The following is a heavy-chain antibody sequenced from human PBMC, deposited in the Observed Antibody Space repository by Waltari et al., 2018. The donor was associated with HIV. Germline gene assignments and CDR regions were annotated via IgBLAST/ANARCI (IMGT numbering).Heavy chain of an antibody. CDR1: GYNFTNYW. J-gene: IGHJ4*02. D-gene: IGHD5-12*01. CDR2: MYPGDSDT. Sequence: EVQLVQSGAEVKKPGESLKISCKGFGYNFTNYWIGWVRQMPGKGLEWMGFMYPGDSDTRYSPSFQGQVTISADKSITTAYLQWSTLKASDTAIYYCVGQGLEMATILGNWGQGTLVTVSS. CDR3: VGQGLEMATILGN. V-gene: IGHV5-51*01.